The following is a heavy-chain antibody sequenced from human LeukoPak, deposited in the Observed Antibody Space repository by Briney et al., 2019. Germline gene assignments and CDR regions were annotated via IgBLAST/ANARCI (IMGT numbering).Heavy chain of an antibody. CDR1: GFTFSNYG. CDR2: IWYDGSNK. Sequence: GGSLRLSCAASGFTFSNYGMHWVRQAPGKGLEWVAVIWYDGSNKYYADSVKGRFTISRDDSKNTVYLQMNSLRAEDTAVYYCARDEYSKNNWFDPWGQGTPVTVSS. CDR3: ARDEYSKNNWFDP. J-gene: IGHJ5*02. D-gene: IGHD6-6*01. V-gene: IGHV3-33*01.